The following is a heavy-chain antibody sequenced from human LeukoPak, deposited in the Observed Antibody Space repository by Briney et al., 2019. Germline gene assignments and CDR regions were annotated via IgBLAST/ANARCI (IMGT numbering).Heavy chain of an antibody. V-gene: IGHV4-59*01. D-gene: IGHD4-17*01. CDR2: IYYSGST. Sequence: PSETLSLTCTVSGGSISSYYWSWIRQPPGKGLEWLGYIYYSGSTNYNPSLKSRVTISVDTSKNQFSLKLSSVTAADTAVYYCARDSTVTDIWYFDLWGRGTLVTVSS. CDR3: ARDSTVTDIWYFDL. CDR1: GGSISSYY. J-gene: IGHJ2*01.